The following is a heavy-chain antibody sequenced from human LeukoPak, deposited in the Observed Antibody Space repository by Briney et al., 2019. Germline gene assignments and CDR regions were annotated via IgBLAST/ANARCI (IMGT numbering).Heavy chain of an antibody. CDR3: ARDYYYGSGSSYDY. CDR2: IYYSGST. D-gene: IGHD3-10*01. J-gene: IGHJ4*02. CDR1: GGSVSSGSYY. Sequence: SETLSLTCTVSGGSVSSGSYYWSWIRQPPGKGLEWIGYIYYSGSTNYNPSLKSRVTISVDTSKNQFSLKLSSVTAADTAMYYCARDYYYGSGSSYDYWGQGTLVTVSS. V-gene: IGHV4-61*01.